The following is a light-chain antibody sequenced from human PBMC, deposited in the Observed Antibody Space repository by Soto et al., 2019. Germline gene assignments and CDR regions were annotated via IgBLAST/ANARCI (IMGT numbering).Light chain of an antibody. CDR2: DVN. V-gene: IGLV2-11*01. CDR3: SSHAGSTNLI. Sequence: QSALTQPRSVSGSPGQSVTISCTGTASDVGAYNYVSWYQQHPGKAPKVMIYDVNRRPSGVPDRFSGSKSGNTASLTVSGLQAEDEADYYCSSHAGSTNLIFGGGTKLTVL. J-gene: IGLJ2*01. CDR1: ASDVGAYNY.